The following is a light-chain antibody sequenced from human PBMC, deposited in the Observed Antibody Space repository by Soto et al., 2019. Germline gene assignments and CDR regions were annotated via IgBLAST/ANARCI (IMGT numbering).Light chain of an antibody. J-gene: IGLJ2*01. CDR3: QVWDSSSAHVV. Sequence: SYELTQPPSVSVAPGKTARISCGGNNIGSKSVHCYQRKPGQAPVLVIYSDPDLPSVIPERCSGSNSGNTATLTISRVEAGDEADYYCQVWDSSSAHVVFGGGTKLTVL. CDR1: NIGSKS. CDR2: SDP. V-gene: IGLV3-21*04.